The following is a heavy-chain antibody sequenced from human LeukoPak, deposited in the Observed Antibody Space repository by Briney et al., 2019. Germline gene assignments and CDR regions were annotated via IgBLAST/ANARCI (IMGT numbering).Heavy chain of an antibody. CDR1: GDSISSGSYF. V-gene: IGHV4-61*02. CDR2: IFTSRSP. CDR3: ARGAPYNSGWYPDY. Sequence: SETLSLTCTVSGDSISSGSYFWSWTRQPAGKGLEWIGRIFTSRSPNYNPSLKSRVTISVDTSKNQFSLKLSSVTAADTAVYFCARGAPYNSGWYPDYWGQGTLVTVSS. J-gene: IGHJ4*02. D-gene: IGHD6-19*01.